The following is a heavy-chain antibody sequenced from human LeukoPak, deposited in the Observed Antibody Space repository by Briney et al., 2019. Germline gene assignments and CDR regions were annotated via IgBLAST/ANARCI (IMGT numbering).Heavy chain of an antibody. CDR2: INHSGST. CDR1: GGSFSGYY. Sequence: PSETLSLTCAVYGGSFSGYYWSWIRQPPGKGLEWIGEINHSGSTNYNPSLKSRVTISVDTSKNQFSLKLSSVTAADTAVYYCARLDTSFSRFGDYWGQGTLVTVSS. J-gene: IGHJ4*02. CDR3: ARLDTSFSRFGDY. V-gene: IGHV4-34*01. D-gene: IGHD2-2*01.